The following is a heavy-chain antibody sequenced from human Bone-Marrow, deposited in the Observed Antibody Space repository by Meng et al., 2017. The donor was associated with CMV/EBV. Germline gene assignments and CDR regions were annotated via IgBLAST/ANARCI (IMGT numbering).Heavy chain of an antibody. CDR1: GFTFSSYG. V-gene: IGHV3-30*02. CDR2: IRYDGSNK. CDR3: ARDPSFYDGWVFDY. Sequence: GESLKISCAASGFTFSSYGMHWVRQAPGKGLEWVAFIRYDGSNKYYADYVKVRFTISRDNSKNTLYLQMNSLRAEDTAVYYCARDPSFYDGWVFDYWGQGTLVTVSS. J-gene: IGHJ4*02. D-gene: IGHD2/OR15-2a*01.